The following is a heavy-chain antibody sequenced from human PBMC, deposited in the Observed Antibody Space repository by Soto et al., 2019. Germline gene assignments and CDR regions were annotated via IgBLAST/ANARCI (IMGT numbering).Heavy chain of an antibody. CDR3: ARDDGGSSWYYYYYGMDV. CDR1: GYTFTSYG. V-gene: IGHV1-18*04. CDR2: ISAYNGNT. J-gene: IGHJ6*02. Sequence: ASVKVSCKASGYTFTSYGISWVRQAPGQGLEWMGWISAYNGNTNYAQKLQGRVTMTTDTSTSTAYMELRSLRSDDTAVYYCARDDGGSSWYYYYYGMDVWGQGTMVTVS. D-gene: IGHD6-13*01.